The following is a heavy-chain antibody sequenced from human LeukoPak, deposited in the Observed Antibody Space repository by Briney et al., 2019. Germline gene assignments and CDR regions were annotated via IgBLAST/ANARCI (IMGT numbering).Heavy chain of an antibody. D-gene: IGHD1-1*01. CDR1: GFTFSRHA. CDR2: IRGSGGTT. Sequence: GGSLRLSCAASGFTFSRHAMSWVRQAPGKGLEWVSAIRGSGGTTYYADSVKGRFTISRDNSKNTLYLQMNSLRAEDTAVYYCARWTNFHAFDIWGQGTLVTVSS. V-gene: IGHV3-23*01. J-gene: IGHJ3*02. CDR3: ARWTNFHAFDI.